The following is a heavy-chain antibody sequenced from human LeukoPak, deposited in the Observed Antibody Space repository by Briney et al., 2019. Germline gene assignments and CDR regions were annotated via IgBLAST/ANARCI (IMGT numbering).Heavy chain of an antibody. V-gene: IGHV3-53*01. CDR3: ARVFQGVEEYYFDY. CDR1: GFTVSSNY. D-gene: IGHD3-10*01. CDR2: IYSGGST. Sequence: TGGSLRLSCAASGFTVSSNYMSWVRQAPGKGLEWVSVIYSGGSTYYADSVKGRFTISRDNSKNTLYLQMNSLRAEDTAVYYCARVFQGVEEYYFDYWGQGTLVTVSS. J-gene: IGHJ4*02.